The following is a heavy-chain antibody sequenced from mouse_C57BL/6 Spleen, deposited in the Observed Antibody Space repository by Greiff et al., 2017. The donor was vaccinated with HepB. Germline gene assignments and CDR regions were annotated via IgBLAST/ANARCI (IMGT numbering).Heavy chain of an antibody. V-gene: IGHV1-18*01. Sequence: EVQLQQSGPELVKPGASVKIPCKASGYTFTDYNMDWVKQSHGKSLEWIGDINPNNGGTIYNQKFKGKATLTVDKSSSTAYMELRSLTSEDTAVYYCARVDGNYEHYAMDYWGQGTSVTVSS. CDR1: GYTFTDYN. D-gene: IGHD2-1*01. CDR3: ARVDGNYEHYAMDY. CDR2: INPNNGGT. J-gene: IGHJ4*01.